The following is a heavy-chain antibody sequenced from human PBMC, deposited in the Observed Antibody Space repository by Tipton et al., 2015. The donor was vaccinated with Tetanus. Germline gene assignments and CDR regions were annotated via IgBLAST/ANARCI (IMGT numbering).Heavy chain of an antibody. D-gene: IGHD5-24*01. CDR1: GGSMRGDH. J-gene: IGHJ4*02. CDR3: AGYRVGWGGRGY. CDR2: TYDSGRI. Sequence: TLSLTCTVSGGSMRGDHWSWIRQPPGKGLEWLGQTYDSGRINYNPSLKSRVTISVDASRNQFSLTLNSVTAADTAVYFCAGYRVGWGGRGYWGQGTLVTVSS. V-gene: IGHV4-59*01.